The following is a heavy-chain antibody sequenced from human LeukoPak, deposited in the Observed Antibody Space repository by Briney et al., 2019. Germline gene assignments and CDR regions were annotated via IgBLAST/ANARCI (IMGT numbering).Heavy chain of an antibody. CDR2: ISAYNGNT. Sequence: ASVKVSCKASGYTFTGYYMHWVRQAPGQGLEWMGWISAYNGNTNYAQKLQGRVTMTTDTSTSTAYMELRSLRSDDTAVYYCARGPTVTDYYYYYMDVWGKGTTVTISS. CDR3: ARGPTVTDYYYYYMDV. D-gene: IGHD4-17*01. V-gene: IGHV1-18*04. J-gene: IGHJ6*03. CDR1: GYTFTGYY.